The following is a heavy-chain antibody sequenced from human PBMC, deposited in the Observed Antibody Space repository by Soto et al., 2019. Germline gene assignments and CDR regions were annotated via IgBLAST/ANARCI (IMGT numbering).Heavy chain of an antibody. CDR2: ISSSGSTI. J-gene: IGHJ3*02. Sequence: GGSLRLSCAASGFTFSSYEMNWVRQAPGKGLEWVSYISSSGSTIYYADSVKGRFTISRDNAKNSLYLQMNSLRAEDTSVYYCAIPLPYSSSSGPFDIWGQGTMVTVSS. CDR3: AIPLPYSSSSGPFDI. V-gene: IGHV3-48*03. CDR1: GFTFSSYE. D-gene: IGHD6-6*01.